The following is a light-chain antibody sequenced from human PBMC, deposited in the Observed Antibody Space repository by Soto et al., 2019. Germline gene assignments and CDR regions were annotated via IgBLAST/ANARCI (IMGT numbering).Light chain of an antibody. CDR3: QQSFQSPLT. CDR1: QSIFIY. V-gene: IGKV1-39*01. CDR2: GTS. Sequence: DIQMTQSPSSLSASVADRVTITCRASQSIFIYLNWYQQKPGKAPKLLIYGTSRLQSGVPSRFSGSASGTVFTLTITDLQPEDSATYYCQQSFQSPLTFGGGTKVEIK. J-gene: IGKJ4*01.